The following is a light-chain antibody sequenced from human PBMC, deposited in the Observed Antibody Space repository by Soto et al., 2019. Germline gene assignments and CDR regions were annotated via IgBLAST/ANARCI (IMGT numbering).Light chain of an antibody. CDR3: QQRSNWPLT. V-gene: IGKV3-11*01. Sequence: EIVLPPSPATLSLSPGERATLSCRASQCVSSYLAWYQQKPGQAPRLLIYDASNRATGIPARFSGSGSGTDFTVTISSLEPEDFAVYYCQQRSNWPLTFGGGTKVEIK. CDR2: DAS. J-gene: IGKJ4*01. CDR1: QCVSSY.